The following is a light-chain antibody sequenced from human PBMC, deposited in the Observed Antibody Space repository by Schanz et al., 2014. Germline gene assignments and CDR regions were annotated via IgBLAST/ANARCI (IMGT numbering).Light chain of an antibody. J-gene: IGLJ2*01. V-gene: IGLV2-14*03. CDR1: SSDVGGYDF. Sequence: QSALTQPASVSGSPGQSITISCTGTSSDVGGYDFVSWYQQHPDKAPKLMIYDVSNRPSGVSNRFSGSKSGNTASLTVSGLQAEDEAEYYCCSYAGSYTLVFGGGTKLTVL. CDR2: DVS. CDR3: CSYAGSYTLV.